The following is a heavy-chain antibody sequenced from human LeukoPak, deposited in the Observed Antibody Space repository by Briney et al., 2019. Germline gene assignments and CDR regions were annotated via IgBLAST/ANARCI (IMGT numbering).Heavy chain of an antibody. V-gene: IGHV3-74*01. Sequence: AETLRLSCAASGVTFSSYWRHWVRHAPGKGLVWVSRIYSDGSNTTYSDSVGVRFTISRDNAKYTLYLRSQGLRAEDTAVYLCAIVAAPYHFGSGYFGRGDYQYYYDMNVWGQGTTVTVSS. CDR3: AIVAAPYHFGSGYFGRGDYQYYYDMNV. CDR2: IYSDGSNT. CDR1: GVTFSSYW. D-gene: IGHD3-3*01. J-gene: IGHJ6*02.